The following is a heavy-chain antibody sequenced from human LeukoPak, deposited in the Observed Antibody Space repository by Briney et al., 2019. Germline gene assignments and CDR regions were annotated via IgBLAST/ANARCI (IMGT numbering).Heavy chain of an antibody. CDR1: GGSISRYY. CDR2: IYTSGST. D-gene: IGHD3-3*01. J-gene: IGHJ3*02. Sequence: SETLSLTCTVSGGSISRYYWSWIRQPAGKGLEWIGRIYTSGSTNYNPSLKSQVTMSVDTSKNQFSLKLSSVTAADTAVYYCARGYYDFWSGPPLRARLNAFDIWGQGTMVTVSS. V-gene: IGHV4-4*07. CDR3: ARGYYDFWSGPPLRARLNAFDI.